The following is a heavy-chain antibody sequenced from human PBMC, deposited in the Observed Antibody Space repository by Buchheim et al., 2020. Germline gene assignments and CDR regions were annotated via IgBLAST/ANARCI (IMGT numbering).Heavy chain of an antibody. D-gene: IGHD3-3*01. Sequence: QVQLVQSGAEVKKPGASVKVSCKASGYTFTSYYMHWVRQAPGQGLEWMGIINPSGGSTSYAQKFQGRVTMTRDTSTSTVYMELSSLRSEDTAVYYCARKMRLGHHYDFWSGYIFDYWGQGTL. V-gene: IGHV1-46*01. CDR1: GYTFTSYY. J-gene: IGHJ4*02. CDR3: ARKMRLGHHYDFWSGYIFDY. CDR2: INPSGGST.